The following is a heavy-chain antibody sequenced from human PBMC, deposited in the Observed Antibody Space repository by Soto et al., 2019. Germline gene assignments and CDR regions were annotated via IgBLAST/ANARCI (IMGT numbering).Heavy chain of an antibody. CDR2: IVVGSGNT. V-gene: IGHV1-58*02. CDR3: ARAVAVPADSDY. CDR1: GFTFTSSA. J-gene: IGHJ4*02. D-gene: IGHD6-19*01. Sequence: GASVKVSCKASGFTFTSSAMQWVRQARGQRLEWIGWIVVGSGNTNYAQKFQERVTITRDMSTSTAYMELSSLRSEDTAVYYCARAVAVPADSDYWGPGTLVTVSS.